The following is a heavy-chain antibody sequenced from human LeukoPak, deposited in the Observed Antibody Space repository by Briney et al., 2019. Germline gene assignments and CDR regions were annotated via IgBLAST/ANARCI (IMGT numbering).Heavy chain of an antibody. Sequence: GGSLRLSCAASGFKFNGYGMHWVRQAPGKGLEWVAVIWSDGSRKYYADSVKGRFTISRDNSKNTLHLQMSGLSADDTAVYYCARALYSGAWYGHDYWGQGTLVTVSS. V-gene: IGHV3-33*01. CDR2: IWSDGSRK. D-gene: IGHD6-19*01. CDR1: GFKFNGYG. CDR3: ARALYSGAWYGHDY. J-gene: IGHJ4*02.